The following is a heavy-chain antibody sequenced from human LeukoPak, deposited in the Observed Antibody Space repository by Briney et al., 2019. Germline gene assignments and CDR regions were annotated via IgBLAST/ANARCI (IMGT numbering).Heavy chain of an antibody. V-gene: IGHV4-38-2*02. J-gene: IGHJ5*02. CDR1: GYSISSGYY. CDR3: ARVGRTVAGTRWFDP. CDR2: IYHSGST. Sequence: PSETLSLTCTVSGYSISSGYYWGWIRQPPGKGLEWIGSIYHSGSTYYNPSLKSRVTISVDTSKNQFSLKLSSVTAADTAVYYCARVGRTVAGTRWFDPWGQGTLVTVSS. D-gene: IGHD6-19*01.